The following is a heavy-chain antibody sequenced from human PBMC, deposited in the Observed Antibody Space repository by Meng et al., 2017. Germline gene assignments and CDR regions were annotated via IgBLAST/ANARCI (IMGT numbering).Heavy chain of an antibody. CDR3: ARVANIVVVVAATGLDY. J-gene: IGHJ4*02. CDR2: ISYDGSNK. CDR1: GFTFSSYA. Sequence: GESLKISCAASGFTFSSYAMHWVRQAPGKGLEWVAVISYDGSNKYYADSVKGRFTISRDNSKNTLYLQMNSLRAEDTAVYYCARVANIVVVVAATGLDYWGQGTLVTVSS. V-gene: IGHV3-30*04. D-gene: IGHD2-15*01.